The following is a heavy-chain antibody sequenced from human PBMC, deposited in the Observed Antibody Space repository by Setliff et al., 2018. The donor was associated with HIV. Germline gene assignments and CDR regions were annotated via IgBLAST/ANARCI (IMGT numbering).Heavy chain of an antibody. J-gene: IGHJ4*02. Sequence: SETLSLTCTVSGGSISSGDYFLSWIRQAPGKGLEWIGCIYYSGSAYYNPSLQRRVTISVDTSKYQVSLNLNSVTAADTAVYYCARRGAVASPPPLWGQGTLVTVSS. CDR3: ARRGAVASPPPL. CDR2: IYYSGSA. D-gene: IGHD6-19*01. CDR1: GGSISSGDYF. V-gene: IGHV4-30-4*08.